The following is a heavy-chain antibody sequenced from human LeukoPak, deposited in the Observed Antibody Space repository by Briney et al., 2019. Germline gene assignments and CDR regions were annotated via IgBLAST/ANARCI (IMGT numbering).Heavy chain of an antibody. Sequence: SETLSLTCTVSGGSVSSYYWSWIRLPPGKGLEWIGYIYYTGATYYNPSLKSRVTISLDTSKNQFSLKLSSVTAADAAVYYCARAGYSYGTGYYFDYWGQGALVTVSS. J-gene: IGHJ4*02. CDR1: GGSVSSYY. V-gene: IGHV4-59*02. CDR3: ARAGYSYGTGYYFDY. CDR2: IYYTGAT. D-gene: IGHD5-18*01.